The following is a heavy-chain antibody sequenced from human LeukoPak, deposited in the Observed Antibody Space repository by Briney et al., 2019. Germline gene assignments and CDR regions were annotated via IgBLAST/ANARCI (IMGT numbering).Heavy chain of an antibody. CDR2: ISGRGDST. D-gene: IGHD6-19*01. J-gene: IGHJ4*02. CDR3: AKGPRPDISVAHTLER. CDR1: GFIFNNYA. V-gene: IGHV3-23*01. Sequence: PGESLILSCATSGFIFNNYAMTWVRQAPGKGLEWVSTISGRGDSTYDADSVRGRFTIFRDNSQNPLYLQMTSLRAEDTAVYYCAKGPRPDISVAHTLERWGQGTLVTVSS.